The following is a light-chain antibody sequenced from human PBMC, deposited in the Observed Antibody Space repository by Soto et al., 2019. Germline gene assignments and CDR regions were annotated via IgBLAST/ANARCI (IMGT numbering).Light chain of an antibody. Sequence: EIVLTQSPATLSLSPAERATLSCRASQSVSSYLAWYHQKPGQAPRLLIYDASNRATGIPARFSGSGSGTDFTLTISSLEHEDFAVYYCQQRSNWRRTFGQGTKVDIK. CDR3: QQRSNWRRT. CDR1: QSVSSY. V-gene: IGKV3-11*01. CDR2: DAS. J-gene: IGKJ1*01.